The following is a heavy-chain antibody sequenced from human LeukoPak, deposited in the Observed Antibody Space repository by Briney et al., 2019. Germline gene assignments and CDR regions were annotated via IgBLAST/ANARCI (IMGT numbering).Heavy chain of an antibody. V-gene: IGHV3-13*04. Sequence: GGSLRLSCAASGFTFSSYDMHWVRHATGKGLEWVSAIGTAGDTYYPGSVKGRFTISRGNAKNSLYLQMNSLRAGDTAVYYCVRGTGYSAYDYDFDYWGRGTLVTVSS. D-gene: IGHD5-12*01. J-gene: IGHJ4*02. CDR3: VRGTGYSAYDYDFDY. CDR1: GFTFSSYD. CDR2: IGTAGDT.